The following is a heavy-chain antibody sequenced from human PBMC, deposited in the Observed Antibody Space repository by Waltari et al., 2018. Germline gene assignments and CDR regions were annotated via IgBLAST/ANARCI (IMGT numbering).Heavy chain of an antibody. CDR1: GGSISSSSYY. CDR3: ARIVRGYVSGNYQPPYYFDY. CDR2: IYYSGST. J-gene: IGHJ4*02. Sequence: QLQLQESGPGLVKPSETLSLTCTVSGGSISSSSYYWGWIRQPPGKGLEWIGSIYYSGSTYYNPSLKSRVTISVDTSKNQFSLKLSSVTAADTAVYYCARIVRGYVSGNYQPPYYFDYWGQGTLVTVSS. D-gene: IGHD3-10*01. V-gene: IGHV4-39*01.